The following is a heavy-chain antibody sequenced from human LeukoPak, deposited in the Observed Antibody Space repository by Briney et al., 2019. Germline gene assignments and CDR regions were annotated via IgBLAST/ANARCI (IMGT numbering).Heavy chain of an antibody. Sequence: GGSLRLSCPASGFTFINYWMNWFRQAPGQGLVWLSRINDAGRDISYADSVKGRFTSSRDNAKNTLYLQMNSLRAEDTAVYYCTRIRVGAHQLEYWGQGTLVT. CDR2: INDAGRDI. CDR3: TRIRVGAHQLEY. CDR1: GFTFINYW. J-gene: IGHJ4*02. D-gene: IGHD1-26*01. V-gene: IGHV3-74*01.